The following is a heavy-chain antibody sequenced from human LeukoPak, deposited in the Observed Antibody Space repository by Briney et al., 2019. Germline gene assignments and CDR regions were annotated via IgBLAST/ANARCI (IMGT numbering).Heavy chain of an antibody. Sequence: GESLKISCKGSGYRFTSYWIGWVRQMPGKGLEWMGIIYPGDSDTRYSPSFQGQVTISADKSISTAYLQWSSLKASDTAMYYCARLDYYDSSGYFGAFDIWGQGTMVTVSS. D-gene: IGHD3-22*01. CDR3: ARLDYYDSSGYFGAFDI. V-gene: IGHV5-51*01. CDR2: IYPGDSDT. CDR1: GYRFTSYW. J-gene: IGHJ3*02.